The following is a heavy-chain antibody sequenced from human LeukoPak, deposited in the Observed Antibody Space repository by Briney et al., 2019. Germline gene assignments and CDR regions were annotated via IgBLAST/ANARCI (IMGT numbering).Heavy chain of an antibody. CDR2: ISAYNGNT. CDR1: GYTFTSYG. D-gene: IGHD3-10*01. Sequence: ASVKVSCKASGYTFTSYGIIWVRQAPGQGLEGMGWISAYNGNTNYAQKLQGRVTMTTDTSTSTAYMELRSLRSDDPAVYYCARDNILYYYGSGSRGAWFDPWGQGTLVTVSS. J-gene: IGHJ5*02. V-gene: IGHV1-18*01. CDR3: ARDNILYYYGSGSRGAWFDP.